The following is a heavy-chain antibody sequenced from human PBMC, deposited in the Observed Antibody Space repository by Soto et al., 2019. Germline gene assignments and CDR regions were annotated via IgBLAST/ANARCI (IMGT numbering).Heavy chain of an antibody. D-gene: IGHD3-22*01. CDR1: GFTFSSYS. CDR2: ISSSSSYI. V-gene: IGHV3-21*01. Sequence: GGSLRLSCAAPGFTFSSYSMNWVRQAPGKGLEWVSSISSSSSYIYYADSVRGRFTISRDNAKNSLYLQMNSLRAEDTAVYYWARDTYYYDSSGYSSLDYWGQGTLVTAPQ. CDR3: ARDTYYYDSSGYSSLDY. J-gene: IGHJ4*02.